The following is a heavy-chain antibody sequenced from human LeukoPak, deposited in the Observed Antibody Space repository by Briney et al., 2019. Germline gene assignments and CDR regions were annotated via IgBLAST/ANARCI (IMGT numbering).Heavy chain of an antibody. CDR1: GFTFSNAW. Sequence: PGGSLRLSCAASGFTFSNAWMSWVRQAPGKGLEGVGRIKSKTDGRTTDYAAPVKGIITISRDESKNTLYLQMTSLKTEDTAVYYCTTDFSLAFGSGSPLDYWGQGTLVTVSS. CDR2: IKSKTDGRTT. D-gene: IGHD3-10*01. J-gene: IGHJ4*02. V-gene: IGHV3-15*01. CDR3: TTDFSLAFGSGSPLDY.